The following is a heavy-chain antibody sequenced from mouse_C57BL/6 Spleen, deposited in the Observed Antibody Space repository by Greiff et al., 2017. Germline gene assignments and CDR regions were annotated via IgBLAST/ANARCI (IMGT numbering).Heavy chain of an antibody. J-gene: IGHJ1*03. Sequence: VQLQQSGPGLVKPSQSLSLTCSVTGYSITSGYYWNWIRQFPGNKLEWMGYISYDGSNNYNPSLKNRISITRDTSKNQFFLKLNSVTTEDTATYYCARSELYFDVWGTGTTVTVSS. CDR1: GYSITSGYY. CDR2: ISYDGSN. CDR3: ARSELYFDV. V-gene: IGHV3-6*01.